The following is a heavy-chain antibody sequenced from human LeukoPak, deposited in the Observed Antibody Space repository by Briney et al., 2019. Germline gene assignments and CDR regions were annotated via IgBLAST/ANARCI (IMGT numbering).Heavy chain of an antibody. CDR3: ATRYRVGATTDYYYMDV. CDR2: FDPEDGET. D-gene: IGHD1-26*01. J-gene: IGHJ6*03. Sequence: ASVKVSCKVSGYTLTELSMHWVRQAPGKGLEWMGGFDPEDGETIYAQKFQGRVTMTEDTSTDTAYMELSSLRSEDTAVYYCATRYRVGATTDYYYMDVWGKGTTVTVSS. V-gene: IGHV1-24*01. CDR1: GYTLTELS.